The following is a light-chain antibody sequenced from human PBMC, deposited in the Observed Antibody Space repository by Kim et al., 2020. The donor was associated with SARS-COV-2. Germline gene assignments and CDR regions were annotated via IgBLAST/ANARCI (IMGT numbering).Light chain of an antibody. CDR2: RNN. J-gene: IGLJ3*02. Sequence: QTATLTCTGNNNIVGDEVASWLKQHQGHPPKLLSYRNNNRPSGISERFSASRSGNTASLTITGLQPEDEADYYCAAWDSRLTVWVFGGGTKLTVL. V-gene: IGLV10-54*02. CDR1: NNIVGDEV. CDR3: AAWDSRLTVWV.